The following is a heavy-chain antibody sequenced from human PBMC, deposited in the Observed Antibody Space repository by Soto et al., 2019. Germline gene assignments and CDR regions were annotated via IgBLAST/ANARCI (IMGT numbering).Heavy chain of an antibody. V-gene: IGHV3-53*01. D-gene: IGHD6-13*01. CDR2: IYSGGST. J-gene: IGHJ4*02. CDR1: GFTVSSNY. Sequence: GGSLRLSCAASGFTVSSNYMSWVRQAPGKGLEWVSVIYSGGSTYYADSVKGRFTISRDNSKNTLYLQMNSLRAEDTAVYYCARQRRSQQLGLYFDYWGQGTLVTVSS. CDR3: ARQRRSQQLGLYFDY.